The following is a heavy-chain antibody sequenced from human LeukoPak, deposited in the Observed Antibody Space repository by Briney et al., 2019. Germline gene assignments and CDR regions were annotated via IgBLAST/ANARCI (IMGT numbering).Heavy chain of an antibody. CDR3: ARADYDILTGYSDDNWFDP. CDR1: GFTDSSNY. Sequence: PGGSLRLSCAASGFTDSSNYMSWVRQAPGKGLEGVSVIYSGGSTYYADSVKGRFTISRDNSKNTLYLQMNSLRAEDTAVYYCARADYDILTGYSDDNWFDPWGQGTLVTVSS. V-gene: IGHV3-66*02. D-gene: IGHD3-9*01. J-gene: IGHJ5*02. CDR2: IYSGGST.